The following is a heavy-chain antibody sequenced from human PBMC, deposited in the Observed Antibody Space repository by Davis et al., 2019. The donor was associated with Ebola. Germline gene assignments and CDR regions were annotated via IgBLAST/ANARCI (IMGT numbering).Heavy chain of an antibody. J-gene: IGHJ6*04. CDR1: GCTSGAYY. Sequence: GGSLRLSCTASGCTSGAYYMRCVRQATGTGLERVAYISSRGSTIYYADSVKGRFTISRDNAKNSLYLQMNSLRAEDTAVYYCARSDGNWYVTGGDGMDVWGKGTTVTVSS. CDR2: ISSRGSTI. V-gene: IGHV3-11*01. D-gene: IGHD6-13*01. CDR3: ARSDGNWYVTGGDGMDV.